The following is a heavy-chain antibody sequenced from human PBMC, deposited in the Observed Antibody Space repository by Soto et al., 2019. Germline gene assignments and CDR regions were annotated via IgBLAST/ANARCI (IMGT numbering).Heavy chain of an antibody. Sequence: SETLSLTCTVSRGSISRYYWSWIRQPPGKGLEWIGYIYYSGSTNYNPSLKSRVTISVDTSKNQFSLKLSSVTAADTAVYYCARRWGDAFDIWGQGTMVTVSS. CDR1: RGSISRYY. J-gene: IGHJ3*02. CDR3: ARRWGDAFDI. CDR2: IYYSGST. V-gene: IGHV4-59*08. D-gene: IGHD3-16*01.